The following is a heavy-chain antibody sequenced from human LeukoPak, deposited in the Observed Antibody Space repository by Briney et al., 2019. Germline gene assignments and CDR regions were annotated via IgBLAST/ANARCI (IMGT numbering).Heavy chain of an antibody. V-gene: IGHV3-23*01. D-gene: IGHD6-19*01. CDR1: GFTFSSYA. CDR2: MGSGGAPT. Sequence: GGSLRLSCAASGFTFSSYAMSWVRQAPGKGPEWVLVMGSGGAPTYYTDSVKRSSPIPRDTSKITLYLQMSSLRVEDTALYYCAKRVVVAGTSYYFDYWGQGTLVTVAS. CDR3: AKRVVVAGTSYYFDY. J-gene: IGHJ4*02.